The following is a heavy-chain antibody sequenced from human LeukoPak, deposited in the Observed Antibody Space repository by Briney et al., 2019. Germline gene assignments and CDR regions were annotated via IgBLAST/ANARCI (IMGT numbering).Heavy chain of an antibody. CDR1: GFTFSTYA. V-gene: IGHV3-23*01. Sequence: GGSLRLSCAASGFTFSTYAMGWVRQAPGKGLEWVSLIGGSDGRTRYADFVKGRFTISRDNSKNTLYLEMNSLRAEDTAVYYCAKDSSSYDWGYMDVWGKGTTVTISS. CDR2: IGGSDGRT. D-gene: IGHD3-22*01. J-gene: IGHJ6*03. CDR3: AKDSSSYDWGYMDV.